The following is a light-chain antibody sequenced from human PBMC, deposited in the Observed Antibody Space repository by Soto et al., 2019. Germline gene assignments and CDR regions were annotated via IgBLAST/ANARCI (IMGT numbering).Light chain of an antibody. CDR2: AGS. J-gene: IGLJ2*01. CDR1: SSDVGSYNL. CDR3: SSYAGISTDVV. V-gene: IGLV2-23*01. Sequence: QSALTQHASVSGSPGQSITISCTGTSSDVGSYNLVSWYQQHPGKAPKLMIYAGSKRPSGVSNRCSGPKSGNKASLTISVLQAEDEAEYYCSSYAGISTDVVFCGGTKLTVL.